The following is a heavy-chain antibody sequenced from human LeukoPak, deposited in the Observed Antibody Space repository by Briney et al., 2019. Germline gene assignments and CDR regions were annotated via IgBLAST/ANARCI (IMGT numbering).Heavy chain of an antibody. V-gene: IGHV3-53*01. D-gene: IGHD6-13*01. CDR1: GFTVSSNY. J-gene: IGHJ4*02. CDR3: ARCSSNWLYFDY. CDR2: LYSDGST. Sequence: PGGPLRLSCAASGFTVSSNYMSWVRQAPGKGLEWVSVLYSDGSTYYADSVKGRFTISRDNSKNTLYLQMNSLGAEDTAVYYCARCSSNWLYFDYWGQGTLVTVSS.